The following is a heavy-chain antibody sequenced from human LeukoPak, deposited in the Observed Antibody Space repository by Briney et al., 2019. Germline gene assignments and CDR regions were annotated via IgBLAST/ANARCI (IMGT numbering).Heavy chain of an antibody. CDR2: IYHSGST. D-gene: IGHD1-26*01. CDR3: ARSYSGSWSAYDY. J-gene: IGHJ4*02. Sequence: PSETLSLTCTVSGYSISSGYYRGWIRQPPGKGLEWSGSIYHSGSTYYNPSLKSRVTISVDTSKNQFSLKLSSVTAADTAVYHCARSYSGSWSAYDYWGQGTLVTVSS. V-gene: IGHV4-38-2*02. CDR1: GYSISSGYY.